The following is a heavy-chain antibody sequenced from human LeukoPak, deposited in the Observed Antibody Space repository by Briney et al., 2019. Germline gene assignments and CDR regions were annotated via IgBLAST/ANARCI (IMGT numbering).Heavy chain of an antibody. Sequence: ASVKVSCKASGYTFSDHYIYWVRQAPGQGLEWMGWINPKSGGTDYAQKLQGRVTVTTVTSTSTAYMELRSLTYDDTAVYYCAREHDTKVPYYNGMDVWGQGTTVTVSS. D-gene: IGHD3-10*01. J-gene: IGHJ6*02. V-gene: IGHV1-2*02. CDR3: AREHDTKVPYYNGMDV. CDR2: INPKSGGT. CDR1: GYTFSDHY.